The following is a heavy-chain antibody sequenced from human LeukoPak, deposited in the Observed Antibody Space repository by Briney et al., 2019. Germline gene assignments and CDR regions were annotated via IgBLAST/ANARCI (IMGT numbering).Heavy chain of an antibody. Sequence: PSETLSLTCTVSGGSISDYHWTWIRQPPGKALEYIGYIYNRGTTYYNPSLKSRVTISADTSKKQFSLKLTSLTAADTAVYYCARGAGGYRLDPWGRGTLVTVSS. CDR2: IYNRGTT. J-gene: IGHJ5*02. D-gene: IGHD1-1*01. CDR1: GGSISDYH. V-gene: IGHV4-59*01. CDR3: ARGAGGYRLDP.